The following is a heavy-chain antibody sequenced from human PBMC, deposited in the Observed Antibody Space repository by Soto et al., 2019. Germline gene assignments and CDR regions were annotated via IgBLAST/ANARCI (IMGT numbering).Heavy chain of an antibody. CDR1: SGSISSSNW. D-gene: IGHD2-15*01. J-gene: IGHJ6*03. CDR3: ARATNHRYCSGGSCYSYYYYYYMDV. V-gene: IGHV4-4*02. CDR2: IYHSGST. Sequence: QVQLQESGPGLVKPSGTLSLTCAVSSGSISSSNWWSWVRQPPGKGLEWIGEIYHSGSTNYNPSLKSRVTISVDKSKNQFSLKLSSVTAADTAVYYCARATNHRYCSGGSCYSYYYYYYMDVWGKGTTVTVSS.